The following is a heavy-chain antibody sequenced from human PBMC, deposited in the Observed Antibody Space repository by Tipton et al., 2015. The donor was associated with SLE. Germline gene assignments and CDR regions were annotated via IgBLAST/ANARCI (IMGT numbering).Heavy chain of an antibody. J-gene: IGHJ6*03. CDR3: ARVGVNGNYVYYYHMDV. Sequence: QSGPEVKKPGASLKVSCKASGYTFTNYDINWVRQATGQGLEWMGWMNPNSGNTGYSQKFQGRVTMTRDTSISTAYMELSSLRSEDTAIYHCARVGVNGNYVYYYHMDVWGKGTTVTVSS. CDR2: MNPNSGNT. D-gene: IGHD4-17*01. V-gene: IGHV1-8*01. CDR1: GYTFTNYD.